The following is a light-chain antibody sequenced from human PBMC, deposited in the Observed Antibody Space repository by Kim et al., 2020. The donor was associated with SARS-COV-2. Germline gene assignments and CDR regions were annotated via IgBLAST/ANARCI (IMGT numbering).Light chain of an antibody. J-gene: IGKJ4*01. V-gene: IGKV1-39*01. CDR1: QSISSY. CDR3: QQSYSTRLT. CDR2: AAS. Sequence: ASVGDRVTITCRASQSISSYLNWYQQKPGKAPKLLIYAASSLQSGVPSRFSGSGSGTDFTLTISSLQPEDFATYYCQQSYSTRLTFGGGTKVEIK.